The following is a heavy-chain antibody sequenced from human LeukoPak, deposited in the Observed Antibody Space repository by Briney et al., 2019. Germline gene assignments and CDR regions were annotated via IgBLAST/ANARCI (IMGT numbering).Heavy chain of an antibody. CDR3: ARGGLIAADY. Sequence: SETLSLTCAVYGVSFSGYYWSWIRQPPGKGLEWIGEINHSGSTNYNPSLKSRVTISVDTSKNQFSLKLSSVTAADTAVYYCARGGLIAADYWGQGTLVTVSS. J-gene: IGHJ4*02. D-gene: IGHD6-13*01. CDR2: INHSGST. V-gene: IGHV4-34*01. CDR1: GVSFSGYY.